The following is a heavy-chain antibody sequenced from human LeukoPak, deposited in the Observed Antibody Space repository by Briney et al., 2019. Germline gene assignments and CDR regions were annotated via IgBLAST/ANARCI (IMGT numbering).Heavy chain of an antibody. CDR1: GGSFSGYY. CDR3: ARTLGWASSRYPFDG. Sequence: SETLSLTCAVYGGSFSGYYWSWIRQPPGKGLEWIGGMYYSGNTDYNPSLKSRVTISVDTSKNQFSLKVNSVTAADTAVYYCARTLGWASSRYPFDGWGQGTLVTVSS. V-gene: IGHV4-34*01. D-gene: IGHD3-16*02. J-gene: IGHJ4*02. CDR2: MYYSGNT.